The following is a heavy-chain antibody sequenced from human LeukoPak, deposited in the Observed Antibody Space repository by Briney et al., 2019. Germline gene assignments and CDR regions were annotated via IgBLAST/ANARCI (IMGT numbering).Heavy chain of an antibody. CDR3: ARRSLVRGRHYGY. D-gene: IGHD3-10*01. J-gene: IGHJ4*02. V-gene: IGHV4-4*07. Sequence: PSETLALTCTVSGGSIIDYYWSWIRQSAGKGLEWIGRIYTSGSTNYNPSLKSRVTMSVDTSKNHCSLKLSSVTAADTAVYYCARRSLVRGRHYGYWGQGTLVSVSS. CDR1: GGSIIDYY. CDR2: IYTSGST.